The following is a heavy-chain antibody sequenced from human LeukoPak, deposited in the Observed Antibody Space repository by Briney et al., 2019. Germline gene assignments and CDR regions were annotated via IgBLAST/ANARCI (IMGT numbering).Heavy chain of an antibody. D-gene: IGHD2-8*01. CDR1: GFNFNSYT. CDR2: ILASGSPT. CDR3: AKDLRPDGVDNFDH. Sequence: GGSLRLSCAASGFNFNSYTMNWVRQAPGKGLQWVANILASGSPTYYADSVKGRFIISRDNSKNTVYLQMNSLRVEDTAIYYCAKDLRPDGVDNFDHWGQGILVTVSS. J-gene: IGHJ4*02. V-gene: IGHV3-23*01.